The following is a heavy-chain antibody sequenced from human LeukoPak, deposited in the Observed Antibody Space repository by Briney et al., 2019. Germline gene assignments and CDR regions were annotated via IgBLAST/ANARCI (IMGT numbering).Heavy chain of an antibody. CDR2: ISGSGGST. Sequence: PGGSLRLSCAASGFTFSSYAMSWVRQAPGKGLEWVSAISGSGGSTYYADSVKGRFTISRDNSKNTLYLQMNSLRAEDTAVYYCARGLTILGVPKYFQHWGRGTLVTVSS. V-gene: IGHV3-23*01. D-gene: IGHD3-3*01. CDR3: ARGLTILGVPKYFQH. CDR1: GFTFSSYA. J-gene: IGHJ1*01.